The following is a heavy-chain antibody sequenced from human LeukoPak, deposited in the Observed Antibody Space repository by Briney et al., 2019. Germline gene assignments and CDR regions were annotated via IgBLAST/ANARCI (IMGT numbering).Heavy chain of an antibody. V-gene: IGHV3-30*03. CDR3: THGNCDDSSDYSPPPPFGY. Sequence: GRSLRLSCAASGFRFSSYGMHWVRQAPGKGLEWVAGISYDGSNKYHADSVKGRFTISRDNSKSTLYLQMNSLRAEDTAVYYCTHGNCDDSSDYSPPPPFGYWGQGTLVTVSS. J-gene: IGHJ4*02. CDR2: ISYDGSNK. D-gene: IGHD3-22*01. CDR1: GFRFSSYG.